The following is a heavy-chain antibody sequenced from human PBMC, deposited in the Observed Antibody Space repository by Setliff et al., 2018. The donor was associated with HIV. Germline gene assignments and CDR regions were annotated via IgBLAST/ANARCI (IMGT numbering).Heavy chain of an antibody. D-gene: IGHD2-15*01. J-gene: IGHJ4*01. CDR2: IDSGGST. Sequence: GGSLRLSCAASGFTVSTYYMSWVRQAPGKGLEWVSTIDSGGSTYHADSVKGRFTLSRDTSKNTLYLQINVLRVEATAVYYCAKDGISGGAYPPYYFDYWGHGTLVTVSS. V-gene: IGHV3-53*01. CDR1: GFTVSTYY. CDR3: AKDGISGGAYPPYYFDY.